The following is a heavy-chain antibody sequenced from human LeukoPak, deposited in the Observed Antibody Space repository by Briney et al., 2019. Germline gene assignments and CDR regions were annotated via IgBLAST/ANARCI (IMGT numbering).Heavy chain of an antibody. CDR1: GFTFSSYW. CDR2: IKQDGSEK. V-gene: IGHV3-7*01. Sequence: TGGSLRLSCAASGFTFSSYWMSWVRQAPGKGLEWVANIKQDGSEKYYVDSVKGRFTISRDNARNSLYLQMNSLRAEDTAVYYCARNRWPDYFDYWGQGTLVTVSS. J-gene: IGHJ4*02. D-gene: IGHD1/OR15-1a*01. CDR3: ARNRWPDYFDY.